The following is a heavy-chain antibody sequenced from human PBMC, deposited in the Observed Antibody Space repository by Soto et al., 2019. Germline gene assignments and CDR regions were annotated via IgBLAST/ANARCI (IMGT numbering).Heavy chain of an antibody. CDR3: ARNLRGSPDY. D-gene: IGHD1-26*01. CDR1: GFIFSAYS. Sequence: GSLRLSCAASGFIFSAYSMNWVRQAPGKGLEWVSSISSNSNDIYYADSVKGRFTISRDNAKNTVYLQMTSLRVEVTDVYYYARNLRGSPDYWGQGTLVTVSS. V-gene: IGHV3-21*01. CDR2: ISSNSNDI. J-gene: IGHJ4*02.